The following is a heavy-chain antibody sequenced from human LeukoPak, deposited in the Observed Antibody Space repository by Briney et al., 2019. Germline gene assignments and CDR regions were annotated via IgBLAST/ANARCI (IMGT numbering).Heavy chain of an antibody. CDR1: GYTFSVYY. CDR3: ARALRYDDSSGYYAY. D-gene: IGHD3-22*01. CDR2: INYNSGAT. Sequence: GASVTVSFKGSGYTFSVYYMHWVRQAPGQGLEWMGWINYNSGATNYAQALQGRVTMTRDTSITIFYMELSSLRSDDTAVYYCARALRYDDSSGYYAYWGQGTLVTVSS. J-gene: IGHJ4*02. V-gene: IGHV1-2*02.